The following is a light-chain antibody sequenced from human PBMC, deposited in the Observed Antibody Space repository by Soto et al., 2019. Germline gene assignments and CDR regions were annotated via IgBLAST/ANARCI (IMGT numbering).Light chain of an antibody. Sequence: EIVLPQSPGTLPLSPGARATVSCRASQSVSSSYLAWYQQKPGQAPRLLICGASSRATCIPDRFSGSGSGTDFTLTISRLEPEDYAVYYCQQYGSSPFTFGPGTKVDSK. J-gene: IGKJ3*01. CDR2: GAS. V-gene: IGKV3-20*01. CDR1: QSVSSSY. CDR3: QQYGSSPFT.